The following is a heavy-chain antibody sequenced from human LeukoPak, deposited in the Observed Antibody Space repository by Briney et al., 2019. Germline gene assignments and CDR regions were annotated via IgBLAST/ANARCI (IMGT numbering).Heavy chain of an antibody. J-gene: IGHJ5*02. CDR2: IIPIFGIA. CDR3: ASEPEYCSSTSCYSWFDP. Sequence: ASVKVSCKASGGTFGSYAISWVRQAPGQGLEWMGRIIPIFGIANYAQKFQGRVTITAGKSTSTAYMELSSLRSEDTAVYYCASEPEYCSSTSCYSWFDPWGQGTLVTVSS. CDR1: GGTFGSYA. V-gene: IGHV1-69*04. D-gene: IGHD2-2*02.